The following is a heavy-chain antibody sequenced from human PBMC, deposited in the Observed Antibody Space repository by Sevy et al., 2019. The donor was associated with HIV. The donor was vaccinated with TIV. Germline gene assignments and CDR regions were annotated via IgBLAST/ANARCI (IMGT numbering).Heavy chain of an antibody. V-gene: IGHV3-15*07. CDR3: TADRANSWNFYYGMDV. CDR1: GFTFSTW. J-gene: IGHJ6*02. D-gene: IGHD1-1*01. Sequence: GGSLRLSCAASGFTFSTWMNWVRQAPGKGLEWVGRIKSKTDGGTTDYAAPVKDRFTISRDDSTNTLYLQMNSLKTEDTAVYYCTADRANSWNFYYGMDVWGQGTTVTVSS. CDR2: IKSKTDGGTT.